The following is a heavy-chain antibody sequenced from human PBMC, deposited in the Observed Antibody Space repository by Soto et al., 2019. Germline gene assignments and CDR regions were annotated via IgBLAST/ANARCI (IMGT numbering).Heavy chain of an antibody. D-gene: IGHD3-3*01. CDR3: AKDYLRWSGYYTGIGAFDI. Sequence: GSLRLSCAASGFTFSSYGMHWVRQAPGKGLEWVAVISYDGSNKYYADSVKGRFTISRDNSKNTLYLQMNSLRAEDTAVYYCAKDYLRWSGYYTGIGAFDIWGQGTMVTVSS. CDR1: GFTFSSYG. V-gene: IGHV3-30*18. CDR2: ISYDGSNK. J-gene: IGHJ3*02.